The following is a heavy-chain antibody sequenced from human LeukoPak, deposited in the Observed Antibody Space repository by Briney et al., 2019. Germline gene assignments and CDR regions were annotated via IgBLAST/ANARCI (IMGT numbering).Heavy chain of an antibody. D-gene: IGHD2-2*01. V-gene: IGHV3-23*01. CDR3: ARERYSTILNDALDI. CDR2: ISGSGART. J-gene: IGHJ3*02. CDR1: GFTFSTYG. Sequence: QSGGSLSLSRAASGFTFSTYGMSWVRQAPGKGLEWVLSISGSGARTYYADSVKGRFTISRDNPKNTLYLQMNSLRAEDTAVYYCARERYSTILNDALDIWGQGAMVTVSS.